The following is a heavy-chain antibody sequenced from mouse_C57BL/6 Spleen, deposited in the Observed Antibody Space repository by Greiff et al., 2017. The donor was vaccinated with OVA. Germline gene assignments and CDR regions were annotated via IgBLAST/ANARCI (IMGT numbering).Heavy chain of an antibody. CDR1: GYTFTSYW. Sequence: QVQLLQSGAELAKPGASVKLSCKASGYTFTSYWMHWVKQRPGQGLEWIGYINPSSGYTKYHQKFKDKATLTADKSSSTAYMQLSSLTYEDSAVYYCARGGDYFYGSGSWFAYWGQGALVTVSA. V-gene: IGHV1-7*01. CDR2: INPSSGYT. J-gene: IGHJ3*01. CDR3: ARGGDYFYGSGSWFAY. D-gene: IGHD1-1*01.